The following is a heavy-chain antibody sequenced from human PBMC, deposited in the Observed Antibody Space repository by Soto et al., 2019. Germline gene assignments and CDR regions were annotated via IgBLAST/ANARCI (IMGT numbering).Heavy chain of an antibody. D-gene: IGHD2-8*01. V-gene: IGHV3-30-3*01. CDR3: ARIVLMVYALDY. J-gene: IGHJ4*02. CDR2: ISYDGSNK. Sequence: QVQLVESGGGVVQPGRSLRLSCAASGFTFSSYAMHWVRQAPGKGLEWVAVISYDGSNKYYADSVKGRFTISRDNSKNTLYLQMNSLRAEDTAVYYWARIVLMVYALDYWGQGTLVTVSS. CDR1: GFTFSSYA.